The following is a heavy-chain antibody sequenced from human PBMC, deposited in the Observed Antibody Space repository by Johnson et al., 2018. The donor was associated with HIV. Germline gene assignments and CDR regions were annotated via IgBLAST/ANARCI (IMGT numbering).Heavy chain of an antibody. CDR2: IYSGGGT. D-gene: IGHD7-27*01. CDR1: GFTVSSIY. V-gene: IGHV3-66*02. CDR3: ARRTVSELGDAFDI. J-gene: IGHJ3*02. Sequence: VQLVESGGGLVQPGGSLRLSCAASGFTVSSIYMSWVRQAPGKGLEWVSIIYSGGGTYSADSVKGRFTISRENPKNTLSLQMGSLRADDMAVYYCARRTVSELGDAFDIWGQGTAVTVSS.